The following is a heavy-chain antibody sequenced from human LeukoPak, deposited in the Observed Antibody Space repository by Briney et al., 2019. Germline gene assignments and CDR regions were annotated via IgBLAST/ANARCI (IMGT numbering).Heavy chain of an antibody. J-gene: IGHJ6*02. CDR1: GFTFSSYG. CDR2: IWYDGSNK. V-gene: IGHV3-33*01. Sequence: QPGGSLRLSCAASGFTFSSYGMHWVRQAPGKGLEWVAVIWYDGSNKYYADSVKGRFTISRDNSKNTLYLQMNSLRAEDTAVYYCARDFNDSSGYYEPGQYYYYYYGMDVWGQGTTVTVSS. D-gene: IGHD3-22*01. CDR3: ARDFNDSSGYYEPGQYYYYYYGMDV.